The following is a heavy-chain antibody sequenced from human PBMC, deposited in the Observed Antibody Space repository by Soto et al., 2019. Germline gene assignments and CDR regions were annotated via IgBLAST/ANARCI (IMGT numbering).Heavy chain of an antibody. V-gene: IGHV1-24*01. CDR3: ATELVYRCSGGSCYQSSNYYFDY. CDR2: FDPEDGEP. J-gene: IGHJ4*02. CDR1: GYTLSELS. D-gene: IGHD2-15*01. Sequence: SVKVSCKVSGYTLSELSMHWVRQAPGKGLARMRGFDPEDGEPIYAQKFQGRVTMTEDTSTGTAYMELSSLRSEGTAVYYCATELVYRCSGGSCYQSSNYYFDYWGQGTLVTVSS.